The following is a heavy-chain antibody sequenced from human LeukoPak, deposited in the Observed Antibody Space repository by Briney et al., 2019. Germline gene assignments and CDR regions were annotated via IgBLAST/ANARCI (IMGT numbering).Heavy chain of an antibody. CDR3: AKGGGGVVAH. CDR2: IYHSGST. D-gene: IGHD3-16*02. V-gene: IGHV4-38-2*02. CDR1: GYSISSGYF. Sequence: SETLSLTCTVSGYSISSGYFWGWIRQPPGKGLEWIGNIYHSGSTYYNPSLKSRVTISVDTSKNQFSLKLSSVTAADTAVYYCAKGGGGVVAHWGQGTLVTVSS. J-gene: IGHJ4*02.